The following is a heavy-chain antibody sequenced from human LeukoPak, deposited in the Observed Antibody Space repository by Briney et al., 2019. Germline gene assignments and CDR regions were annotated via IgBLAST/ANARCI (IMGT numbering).Heavy chain of an antibody. Sequence: SQTLSLTCTVSGGSISSGSYYWSWIRQPAGKGLEWIGRIHTSGSTNYNPSLESRVTISVDTSKNQFSLKLSSVTAADTAVYYCARDLWKGYDSSPVGYWGQGTLVTVSS. CDR1: GGSISSGSYY. CDR2: IHTSGST. CDR3: ARDLWKGYDSSPVGY. J-gene: IGHJ4*02. D-gene: IGHD3-22*01. V-gene: IGHV4-61*02.